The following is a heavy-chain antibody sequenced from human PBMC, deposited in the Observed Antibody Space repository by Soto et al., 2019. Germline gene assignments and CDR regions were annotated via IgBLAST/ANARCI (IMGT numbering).Heavy chain of an antibody. J-gene: IGHJ4*02. CDR2: INSDGSST. Sequence: PGGSLRLSCAASGFTFSNYWMHWVRQTPGKGLVWVSRINSDGSSTSYADSVKGRFTISRDNAKNTLYLQMNSLRAEDTAVYYCARVIDYYDSSGYYPPDYWGQGTLVTVSS. V-gene: IGHV3-74*01. D-gene: IGHD3-22*01. CDR3: ARVIDYYDSSGYYPPDY. CDR1: GFTFSNYW.